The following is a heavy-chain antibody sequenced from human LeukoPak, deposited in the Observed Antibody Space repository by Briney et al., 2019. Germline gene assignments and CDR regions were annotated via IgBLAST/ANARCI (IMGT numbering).Heavy chain of an antibody. J-gene: IGHJ4*02. V-gene: IGHV3-9*01. CDR1: GFTFDDYA. CDR2: ISWNSGSI. D-gene: IGHD3-10*01. CDR3: AKGFNYYGSGSYQVFDY. Sequence: GGSLRLSCAASGFTFDDYAMHWIRQAPGKGLEWVSGISWNSGSIGYADSVKGRFTISRDNAKNSLYLQMNSLRAEDTALYYCAKGFNYYGSGSYQVFDYWGQGTLVTVSS.